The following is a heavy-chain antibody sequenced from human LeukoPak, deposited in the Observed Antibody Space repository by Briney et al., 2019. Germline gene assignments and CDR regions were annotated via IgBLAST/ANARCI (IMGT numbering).Heavy chain of an antibody. V-gene: IGHV1-69*06. D-gene: IGHD3-22*01. Sequence: GASVKVSCKASGGTFSSYAISWVRQAPGQGLEWMGGIIPIFGTANYAQKFQGRVTITADKSTSTAYMELSSLRSEDTAVYYCSYSSGYYGDAFDIWGQGTMVTVSS. CDR2: IIPIFGTA. J-gene: IGHJ3*02. CDR3: SYSSGYYGDAFDI. CDR1: GGTFSSYA.